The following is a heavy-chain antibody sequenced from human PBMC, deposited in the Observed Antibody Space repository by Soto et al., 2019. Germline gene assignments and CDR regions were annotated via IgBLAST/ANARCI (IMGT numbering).Heavy chain of an antibody. J-gene: IGHJ4*02. D-gene: IGHD6-13*01. V-gene: IGHV3-23*01. CDR1: GLTFSLYP. Sequence: EVQLLESGGGLVQPGGSLRLSCAASGLTFSLYPIGWVRQAPGKGLEWVSAVSGSATTTYYADSVKGRFTISRDNSKNTVHLQMNSLRAEDTAVYYCAKSLSTSWYSFDYWGQGTLVTVSS. CDR3: AKSLSTSWYSFDY. CDR2: VSGSATTT.